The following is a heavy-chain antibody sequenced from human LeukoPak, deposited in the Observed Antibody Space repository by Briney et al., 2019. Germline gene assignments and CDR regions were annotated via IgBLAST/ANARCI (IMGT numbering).Heavy chain of an antibody. Sequence: GGSLRLSCAASRFTFRSYGMHWVSQAPGKGLEWVAVISYDGSKEHYGDSVKGRFSISRDNSKNTLYLQMNSLRAEDTAVYYCAKEYDYLYYFDYWGQGTLVTVSS. J-gene: IGHJ4*02. CDR1: RFTFRSYG. D-gene: IGHD3-16*01. CDR3: AKEYDYLYYFDY. V-gene: IGHV3-30*18. CDR2: ISYDGSKE.